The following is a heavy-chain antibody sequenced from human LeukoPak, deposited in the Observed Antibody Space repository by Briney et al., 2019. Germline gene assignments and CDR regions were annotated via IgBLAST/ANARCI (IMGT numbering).Heavy chain of an antibody. J-gene: IGHJ6*03. CDR3: ARGRGYSYGLRKTYYYYYMDV. CDR2: INHSGST. CDR1: GGSCSGDD. V-gene: IGHV4-34*01. Sequence: PAQNLLRTWSDYGGSCSGDDWGWIRKPPGKGLEWIGEINHSGSTNYNPSLKSRVTISVDTSKNQFSLKLSSVTAADTAVYYCARGRGYSYGLRKTYYYYYMDVWGKGTTVTVSS. D-gene: IGHD5-18*01.